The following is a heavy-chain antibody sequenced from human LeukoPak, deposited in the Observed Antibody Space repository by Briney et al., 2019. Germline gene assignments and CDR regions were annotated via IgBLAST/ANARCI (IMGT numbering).Heavy chain of an antibody. J-gene: IGHJ4*02. CDR2: ISSSSSYI. Sequence: GGSLRLSCAASGLTVSNNYMSWVRQAPGKGLEWVSSISSSSSYIYYADSVKGRFTISRDNAKNSLYLQMNSLRAEDTAVYYCARDGELCSSTSCYGGFDYWGQGTLVTVSS. V-gene: IGHV3-21*01. D-gene: IGHD2-2*01. CDR3: ARDGELCSSTSCYGGFDY. CDR1: GLTVSNNY.